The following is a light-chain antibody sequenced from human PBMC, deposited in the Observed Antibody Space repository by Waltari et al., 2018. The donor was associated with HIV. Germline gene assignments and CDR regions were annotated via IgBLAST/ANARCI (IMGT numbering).Light chain of an antibody. Sequence: QSVLPQPPSVSGAPGQRVTISCTGGSPNIGAPYDVHWYQQFPGTAPKLLIYGSTNRPSGVPDRFSGSKSGTSASLAITGLQAEDEADYYCQSYDNSLGVVFGGGTKLTVL. J-gene: IGLJ2*01. CDR3: QSYDNSLGVV. CDR1: SPNIGAPYD. CDR2: GST. V-gene: IGLV1-40*01.